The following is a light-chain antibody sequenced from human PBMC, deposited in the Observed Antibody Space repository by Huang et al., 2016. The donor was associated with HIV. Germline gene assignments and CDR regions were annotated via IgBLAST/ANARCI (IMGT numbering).Light chain of an antibody. Sequence: IVLTQSLVTLSLAPGQRATLSCRASQSVKTFLAWYQQKPGQAPRLLIHDASKRAPGVPSRFSGSGSGTAFTLTINSLEPEDFAIYYCQQRDNWLTFGGGTTVEI. CDR1: QSVKTF. CDR3: QQRDNWLT. CDR2: DAS. J-gene: IGKJ4*01. V-gene: IGKV3-11*01.